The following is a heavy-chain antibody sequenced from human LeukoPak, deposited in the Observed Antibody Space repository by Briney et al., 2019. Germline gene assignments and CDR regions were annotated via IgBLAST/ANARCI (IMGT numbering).Heavy chain of an antibody. J-gene: IGHJ5*02. D-gene: IGHD3-10*01. CDR2: IYNSGST. V-gene: IGHV4-59*01. Sequence: TTSETLSLTCTVSGGSISSYYWNWIRQPPGKGLEWIGYIYNSGSTNYNPSLKSRVTISVEASKNQFSLKLKSVTAADTAVYYCARGGYYGSGNDFRFDPWGQGTLVTVSS. CDR1: GGSISSYY. CDR3: ARGGYYGSGNDFRFDP.